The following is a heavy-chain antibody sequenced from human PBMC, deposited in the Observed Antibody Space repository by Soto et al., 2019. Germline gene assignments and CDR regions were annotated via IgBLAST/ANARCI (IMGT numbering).Heavy chain of an antibody. CDR1: GGSISSYY. CDR3: ARGRSGGTFTY. J-gene: IGHJ4*02. CDR2: IYNSGNT. V-gene: IGHV4-59*12. D-gene: IGHD1-1*01. Sequence: QVQLQESGPGLVKPSETLSLTCTVSGGSISSYYWSWIRQPPGKGLEWIGYIYNSGNTYYNSSLKSRVTILVDRSKNQFSLNLSSVTAADTAVYFCARGRSGGTFTYWGQGTLVTVSS.